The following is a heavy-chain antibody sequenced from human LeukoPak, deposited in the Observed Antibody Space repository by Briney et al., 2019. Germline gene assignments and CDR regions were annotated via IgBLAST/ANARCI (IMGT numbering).Heavy chain of an antibody. V-gene: IGHV1-58*02. CDR1: GFTFTSSA. D-gene: IGHD3-9*01. J-gene: IGHJ5*02. CDR3: AAGLYYDILTGYFSNWFDP. Sequence: SVKVSCKASGFTFTSSAMQCVRQTREQSLERIVWIFVGSDKTNHAQSFQELVTITRDMSTSTAYMELSRLRSEDTAVYYCAAGLYYDILTGYFSNWFDPLGQGTLVTVSS. CDR2: IFVGSDKT.